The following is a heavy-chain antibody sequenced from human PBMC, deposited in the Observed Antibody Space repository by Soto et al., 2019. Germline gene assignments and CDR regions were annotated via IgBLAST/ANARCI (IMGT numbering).Heavy chain of an antibody. D-gene: IGHD5-12*01. CDR2: IMPIFRTP. Sequence: QVQLEQSGAEVKKPGSSVKVSCKASGGTFSNSAISWVRQAPGQGLEWMGGIMPIFRTPDYAQKFQGRVTMTADDSTSTAYMESRGLRSDDTAVYYCASDKDRLQLGGNYYYILDDWGQGTAVTVSS. CDR1: GGTFSNSA. CDR3: ASDKDRLQLGGNYYYILDD. V-gene: IGHV1-69*12. J-gene: IGHJ6*02.